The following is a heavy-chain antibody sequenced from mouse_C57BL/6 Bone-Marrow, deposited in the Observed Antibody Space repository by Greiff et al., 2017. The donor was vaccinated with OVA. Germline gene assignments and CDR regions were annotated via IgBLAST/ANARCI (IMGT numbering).Heavy chain of an antibody. CDR2: ISSGSSYT. CDR1: GFTFSSYG. D-gene: IGHD1-1*01. Sequence: EVQVVESGGDLVKPGGSLKLSCAASGFTFSSYGMSWVRQTPDKRLEWVATISSGSSYTYYPDTVKGRFTISRDNAKNTLYLQMSSLKSEDTAMYYCARHTDYHGSIPFAYWGQGTLVTVSA. CDR3: ARHTDYHGSIPFAY. V-gene: IGHV5-6*01. J-gene: IGHJ3*01.